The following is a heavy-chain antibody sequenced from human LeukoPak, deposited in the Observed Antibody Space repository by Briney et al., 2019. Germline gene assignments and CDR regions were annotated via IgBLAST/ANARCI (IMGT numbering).Heavy chain of an antibody. J-gene: IGHJ4*02. D-gene: IGHD1-26*01. V-gene: IGHV3-43*02. Sequence: GGSLRLSCAASGFTVSTNYMHWVRQAPGKGLEWVSLISGDGGSTYYADSVKGRFTISRDNSKNSLYLQMNSLRTEDTALYYCAKDIGEGYTGYFDYWGQGTLVTVSS. CDR1: GFTVSTNY. CDR2: ISGDGGST. CDR3: AKDIGEGYTGYFDY.